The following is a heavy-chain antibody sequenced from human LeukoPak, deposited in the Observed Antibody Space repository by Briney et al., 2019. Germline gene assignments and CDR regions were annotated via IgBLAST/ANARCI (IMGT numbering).Heavy chain of an antibody. CDR3: AKIPVVVVAASGNWFDP. V-gene: IGHV3-30*02. CDR2: IRYDGSRQ. Sequence: PGGSLRLSCVASGFTFSNYGMHWVRQAPGKGLEWVSFIRYDGSRQYYADSVKDRFTISRDNSKNTLYLQMNSLRAEDTAVYYCAKIPVVVVAASGNWFDPWGQGTLVTVSS. D-gene: IGHD2-15*01. J-gene: IGHJ5*02. CDR1: GFTFSNYG.